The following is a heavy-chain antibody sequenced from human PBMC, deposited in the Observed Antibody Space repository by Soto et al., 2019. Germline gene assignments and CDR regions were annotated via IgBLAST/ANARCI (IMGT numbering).Heavy chain of an antibody. CDR1: GYTFTSYG. V-gene: IGHV1-3*01. CDR2: INAANGDT. CDR3: ARVGIAAAGTGWFDP. Sequence: GASVKVSCKASGYTFTSYGIHWVRQAPGQRLEWMGWINAANGDTKYSPKFQGRVTITRDTSASTAYMELSSLRSEDTAVYYCARVGIAAAGTGWFDPWGQGTLVTVSS. D-gene: IGHD6-13*01. J-gene: IGHJ5*02.